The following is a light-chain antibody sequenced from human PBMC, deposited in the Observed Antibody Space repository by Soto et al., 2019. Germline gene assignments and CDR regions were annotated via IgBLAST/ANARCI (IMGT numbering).Light chain of an antibody. J-gene: IGKJ2*01. V-gene: IGKV1-5*03. CDR3: QQYHTYPYT. CDR2: KAS. Sequence: DIQMTQSPSTLSASVGDRVTITCRASQSINSWLAWYQQKPGKAPNLLIYKASSLESGVPSRFSGSGSGTEFTLTISSLQPDDFATYYCQQYHTYPYTFGQGTKLEIK. CDR1: QSINSW.